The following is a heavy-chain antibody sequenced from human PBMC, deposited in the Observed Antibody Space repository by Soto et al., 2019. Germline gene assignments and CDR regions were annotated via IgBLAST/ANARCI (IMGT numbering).Heavy chain of an antibody. CDR3: ARDRGYRRYFDSSGFWADS. J-gene: IGHJ4*02. CDR1: ELSSSNHA. V-gene: IGHV3-23*01. D-gene: IGHD3-22*01. Sequence: EVHLLESGGGLVQPGGSLRLSCAASELSSSNHAMTWVRQAPGKGLEWVSGISGSDGGAYYADSVKGRFTISRDNSRSTLYLQMNSLRVEDTAVYYCARDRGYRRYFDSSGFWADSWGQGTLVTVSS. CDR2: ISGSDGGA.